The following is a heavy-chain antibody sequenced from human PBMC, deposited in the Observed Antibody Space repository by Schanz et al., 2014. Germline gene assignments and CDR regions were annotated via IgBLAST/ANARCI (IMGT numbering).Heavy chain of an antibody. CDR2: IIPILGIA. CDR1: GGTFSSYS. Sequence: QVQLVQSGAEVKKPGSSVKVSCKASGGTFSSYSISWVRQAPGQGLEWMGRIIPILGIANYAQKFQGRVTTTADKSTGSAYMSLSSLRAAAASLYSCARGYGDSPTDFWGQGTTVTVSS. J-gene: IGHJ4*02. D-gene: IGHD4-17*01. V-gene: IGHV1-69*02. CDR3: ARGYGDSPTDF.